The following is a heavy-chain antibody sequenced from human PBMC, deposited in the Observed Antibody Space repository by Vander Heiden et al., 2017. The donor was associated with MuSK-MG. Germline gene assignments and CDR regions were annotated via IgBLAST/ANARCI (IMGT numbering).Heavy chain of an antibody. V-gene: IGHV3-48*03. D-gene: IGHD1-26*01. J-gene: IGHJ5*02. CDR2: ISSSGSTI. CDR3: ARVRGWEDWFDP. CDR1: GFTFSSYE. Sequence: EVQLVESGGGLVQPGGSLRLSCAASGFTFSSYEMNWVRQAPGKGLEWVSYISSSGSTIYYADSVKGRFTISRDNAKNSLYLQMNRLRAEDTAVYYCARVRGWEDWFDPWGQGTLVTVSS.